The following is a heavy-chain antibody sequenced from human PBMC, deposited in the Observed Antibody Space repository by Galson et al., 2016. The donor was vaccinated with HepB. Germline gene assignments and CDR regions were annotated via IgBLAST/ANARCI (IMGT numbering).Heavy chain of an antibody. Sequence: SETLSLTCTVSGGSISRSAYYWGWIRQPPGKGLEWIGSIHYSGSTSYYASLKSRVTISVDTFKNQFSLNLRSVTAADTAVYYCARHSGVSSVTYQGIDYWGQGTLVTVSS. D-gene: IGHD1-26*01. CDR2: IHYSGST. CDR1: GGSISRSAYY. V-gene: IGHV4-39*01. CDR3: ARHSGVSSVTYQGIDY. J-gene: IGHJ4*02.